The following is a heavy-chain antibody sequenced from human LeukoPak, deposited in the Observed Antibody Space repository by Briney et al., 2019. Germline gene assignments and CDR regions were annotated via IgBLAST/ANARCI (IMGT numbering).Heavy chain of an antibody. CDR3: ARGQWRFSSSWSYNWFDP. D-gene: IGHD6-13*01. J-gene: IGHJ5*02. CDR2: INHSGST. CDR1: GGSFSGYY. Sequence: SETLSLTCAVYGGSFSGYYWSWIRQPPGKGLEWIGEINHSGSTNYNPSLNSRVTISVDTSKNQFSMKLSSVTAADTAVYYCARGQWRFSSSWSYNWFDPWGQGTLVTVSS. V-gene: IGHV4-34*01.